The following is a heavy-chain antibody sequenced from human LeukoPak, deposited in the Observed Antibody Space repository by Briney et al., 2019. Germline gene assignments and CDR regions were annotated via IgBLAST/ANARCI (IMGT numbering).Heavy chain of an antibody. J-gene: IGHJ6*03. CDR2: ISSSGSA. V-gene: IGHV4-4*07. CDR3: ATEPTRTPYYYMDV. CDR1: GGSFSGYY. Sequence: PSETLSLTCAVYGGSFSGYYWSWIRQPAGKGLEWIGRISSSGSANYNPSLKSRVTLSVDTSKNQLSLILNSVTAADTAVFYCATEPTRTPYYYMDVWGTGTTVIVSS. D-gene: IGHD1-1*01.